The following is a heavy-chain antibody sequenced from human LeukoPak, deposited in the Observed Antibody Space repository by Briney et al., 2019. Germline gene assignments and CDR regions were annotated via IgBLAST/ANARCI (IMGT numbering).Heavy chain of an antibody. CDR1: GYSFTGYW. Sequence: GESLKISCKGSGYSFTGYWIGWVRQMPGKGLEWMGIIYPGDSDTRYSPSFQGQVTISADKSISTAYLQWSSLKASDTAMYYCVITARARAVAVIDYWGQGTLVTVSS. V-gene: IGHV5-51*01. J-gene: IGHJ4*02. D-gene: IGHD6-19*01. CDR2: IYPGDSDT. CDR3: VITARARAVAVIDY.